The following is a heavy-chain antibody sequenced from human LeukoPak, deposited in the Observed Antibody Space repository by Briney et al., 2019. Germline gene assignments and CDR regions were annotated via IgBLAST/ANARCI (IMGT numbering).Heavy chain of an antibody. Sequence: PGGSLRLSCAASGFTFSNAWMSWVRQAPGKGLEWVGCIKSKTDGGTTDYAAPVKGRFTISRDDSKNTLYLQMNSLKTEDTAVYYCTTIFGYCYYYMDVWGKGTTVTVSS. D-gene: IGHD3-3*01. CDR1: GFTFSNAW. CDR3: TTIFGYCYYYMDV. CDR2: IKSKTDGGTT. J-gene: IGHJ6*03. V-gene: IGHV3-15*01.